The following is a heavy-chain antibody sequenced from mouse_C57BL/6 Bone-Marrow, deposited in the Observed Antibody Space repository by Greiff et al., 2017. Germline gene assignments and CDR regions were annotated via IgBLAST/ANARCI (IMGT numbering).Heavy chain of an antibody. CDR1: GYTFTGYW. J-gene: IGHJ4*01. Sequence: QVQLQQSGAELMKPGASVKLSCKATGYTFTGYWIEWVKQRPGHGLEWIGEILPGSGSTNYNEKFKGKATFTADPSSNTAYMQLSSLTTEDSAIYYCASLSYYSNPDYYAMDYWGQGTSVTVSS. CDR2: ILPGSGST. V-gene: IGHV1-9*01. CDR3: ASLSYYSNPDYYAMDY. D-gene: IGHD2-5*01.